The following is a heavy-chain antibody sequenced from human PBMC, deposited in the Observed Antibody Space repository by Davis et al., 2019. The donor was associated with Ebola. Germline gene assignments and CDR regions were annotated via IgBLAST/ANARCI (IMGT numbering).Heavy chain of an antibody. D-gene: IGHD2/OR15-2a*01. V-gene: IGHV1-2*06. CDR3: VIGGRAGGFDY. CDR2: INPNSGGT. CDR1: GYTFTGYY. J-gene: IGHJ4*02. Sequence: AASVKVSCKASGYTFTGYYMHWVRQAPGQGLEWMGRINPNSGGTNYAQKFQGRVTMTEDTSTDTAYMKVSSLRSEDTAVYYCVIGGRAGGFDYWGQGTLVTVSS.